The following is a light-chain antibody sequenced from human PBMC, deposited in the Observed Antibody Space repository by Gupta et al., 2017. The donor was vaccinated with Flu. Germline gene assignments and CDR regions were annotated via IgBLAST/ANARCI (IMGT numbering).Light chain of an antibody. Sequence: QSVLTQPPSASGTPVQRVTVSCSGSRSNIGSNHVYWYQQFPGAAPKLLIYRNNQRPSGVPDRFSGSKSGTSASLAIRGLRSEDEADYYCAAWDDSLSGQGVFGGGTKLTVL. J-gene: IGLJ3*02. CDR2: RNN. CDR3: AAWDDSLSGQGV. CDR1: RSNIGSNH. V-gene: IGLV1-47*01.